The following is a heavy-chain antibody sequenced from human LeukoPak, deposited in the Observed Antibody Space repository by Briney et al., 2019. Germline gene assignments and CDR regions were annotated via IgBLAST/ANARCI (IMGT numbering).Heavy chain of an antibody. D-gene: IGHD1-1*01. J-gene: IGHJ6*03. Sequence: ASVKVSCKASGYTFTSYDINWVRQATGQGLEWMGWMNPNSGNTGYAQKFQGRVTITRNTSISTAYMELSSLRSEDTAVYYCARGDLAPTRDYYYYYMDVWGKGTTVTISS. V-gene: IGHV1-8*03. CDR2: MNPNSGNT. CDR1: GYTFTSYD. CDR3: ARGDLAPTRDYYYYYMDV.